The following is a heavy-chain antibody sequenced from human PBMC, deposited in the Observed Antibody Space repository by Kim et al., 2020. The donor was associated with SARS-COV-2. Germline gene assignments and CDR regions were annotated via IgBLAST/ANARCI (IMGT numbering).Heavy chain of an antibody. D-gene: IGHD5-12*01. Sequence: GESLKISCKGSGYIFPNFWISWVRQMPGKGLEWMGSIDPSDSSTNYSPSFQGHVTISADKSISTAYLEWSSLKASDTAVYYCARQGGYSDYESHDLDIWGQGTMVTVSS. CDR2: IDPSDSST. J-gene: IGHJ3*02. CDR1: GYIFPNFW. CDR3: ARQGGYSDYESHDLDI. V-gene: IGHV5-10-1*01.